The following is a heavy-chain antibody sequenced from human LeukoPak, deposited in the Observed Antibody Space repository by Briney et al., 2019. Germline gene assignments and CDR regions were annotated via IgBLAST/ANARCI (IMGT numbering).Heavy chain of an antibody. J-gene: IGHJ4*02. CDR2: IFHRGDP. V-gene: IGHV4-34*12. Sequence: SETLSLTCAVHGGSFSDYYWSWICQPPGKGLEWIGEIFHRGDPNYNPSLKSRVTISVDTSENQFSLNLSSVAATDSAVYFCTGSSRSTRYYFDYWGQGILVTVPS. CDR3: TGSSRSTRYYFDY. CDR1: GGSFSDYY. D-gene: IGHD6-6*01.